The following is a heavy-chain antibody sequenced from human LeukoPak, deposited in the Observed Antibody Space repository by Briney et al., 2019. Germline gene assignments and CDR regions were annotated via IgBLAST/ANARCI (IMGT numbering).Heavy chain of an antibody. V-gene: IGHV3-74*01. CDR2: INSDGRNI. Sequence: PGGSLRLSCAASGFTFSSYAMSWVRQAPGKGLVWVSRINSDGRNINYADSVKGRFTISRDNAKNTLYLQMNSLRVEDTAVYYCTRGPPDGSGNYYPGDFWGQGTLVTVSS. CDR1: GFTFSSYA. D-gene: IGHD3-10*01. J-gene: IGHJ4*02. CDR3: TRGPPDGSGNYYPGDF.